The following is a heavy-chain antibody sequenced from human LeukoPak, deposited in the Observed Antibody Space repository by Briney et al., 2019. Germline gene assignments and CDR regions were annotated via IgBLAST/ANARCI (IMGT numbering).Heavy chain of an antibody. CDR1: GGSISSYY. Sequence: PSETLSLTCTVSGGSISSYYWSWIRQPPGKGLEWIGYIYYSGSTNYNPSLKSRVTISVDTSKNQFSLKPSSVTAADTAVYYCASVKGIAAAGSYFDYWGQGTLVTVSS. J-gene: IGHJ4*02. D-gene: IGHD6-13*01. V-gene: IGHV4-59*01. CDR2: IYYSGST. CDR3: ASVKGIAAAGSYFDY.